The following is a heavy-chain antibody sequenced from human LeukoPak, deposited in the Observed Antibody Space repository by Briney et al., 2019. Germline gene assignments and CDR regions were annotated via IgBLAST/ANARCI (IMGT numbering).Heavy chain of an antibody. CDR2: VYSGGTT. CDR3: ARAVGLSAAAGLFDY. D-gene: IGHD6-13*01. J-gene: IGHJ4*02. V-gene: IGHV4-4*09. Sequence: SETLSLTCTVSGGSISSYFWSWIRQPPGRRLEWIGYVYSGGTTNYSPSLRSRVTFSVDTSKNQFSLKLRSVTAADTAVYYCARAVGLSAAAGLFDYWGQGTLVTVSS. CDR1: GGSISSYF.